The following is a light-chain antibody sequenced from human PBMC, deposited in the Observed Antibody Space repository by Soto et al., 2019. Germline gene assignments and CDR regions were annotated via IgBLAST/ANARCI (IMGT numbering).Light chain of an antibody. J-gene: IGKJ4*01. CDR2: GAS. Sequence: EIVLTQSPGTLSLSPGERATFSCRASQSVGKNYLAWFQKKPGQAPRLLIHGASSRAPGIPDRFSGSGSETDFPLTISRLEPEDFAVYYCQQYASSPLTFGGGTKVEIK. CDR1: QSVGKNY. CDR3: QQYASSPLT. V-gene: IGKV3-20*01.